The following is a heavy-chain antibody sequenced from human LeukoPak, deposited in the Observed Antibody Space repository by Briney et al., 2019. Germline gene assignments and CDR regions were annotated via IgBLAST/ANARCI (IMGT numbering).Heavy chain of an antibody. CDR1: GFTFSNYW. D-gene: IGHD2-2*01. CDR2: MNEYGSEK. J-gene: IGHJ4*02. V-gene: IGHV3-7*01. CDR3: ARVLYSSRVNVIDS. Sequence: GGSLRLSCAASGFTFSNYWINWVRQAPGKGLEWVANMNEYGSEKYYVDSVRGRFTISRDNAENSLFWHMNSLRVEDTAVDRCARVLYSSRVNVIDSWGPGTLVTVSS.